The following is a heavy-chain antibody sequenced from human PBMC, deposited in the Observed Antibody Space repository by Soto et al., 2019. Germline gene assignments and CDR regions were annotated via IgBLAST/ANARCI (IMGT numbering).Heavy chain of an antibody. Sequence: SETLSLTCTVSGGSISSGGYYWSRIRQHPGKGLEWIGYIYYSGSTYYNPSLKSRVTISVDTSKNQFSLKLSSVTAADTAVYYCARSVRGVIPNWFDPWGQGTLVTVSS. D-gene: IGHD3-10*01. J-gene: IGHJ5*02. CDR2: IYYSGST. CDR1: GGSISSGGYY. V-gene: IGHV4-31*03. CDR3: ARSVRGVIPNWFDP.